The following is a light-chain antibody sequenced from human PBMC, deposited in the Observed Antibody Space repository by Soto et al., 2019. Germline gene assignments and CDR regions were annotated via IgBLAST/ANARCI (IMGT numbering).Light chain of an antibody. CDR3: YSYAGTSTWV. V-gene: IGLV2-23*01. Sequence: QCALTQPASVCESPGQSITISCTGTNNDVGNYKLVSWFQHHLGKAPKLIIYEGTKRPSGVSNRFSASQSGNTASLTISGLQAEDEADYYCYSYAGTSTWVFGGGTKVTVL. CDR1: NNDVGNYKL. CDR2: EGT. J-gene: IGLJ3*02.